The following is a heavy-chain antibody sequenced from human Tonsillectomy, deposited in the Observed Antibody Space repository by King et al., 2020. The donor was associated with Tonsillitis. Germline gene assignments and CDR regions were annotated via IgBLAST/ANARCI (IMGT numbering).Heavy chain of an antibody. Sequence: GQLVQSGAEVKKPGSSVKVSCKASGGTFSSYAISWVRQAPGQGLQWMGSIIPILSIATYAQNFQGRVTITADKSTSTAYMERRSLRSEDTAVYYCAWDVNTHHRGLIITDLDFWGQGTLVTVSS. CDR2: IIPILSIA. D-gene: IGHD3-10*01. V-gene: IGHV1-69*09. CDR3: AWDVNTHHRGLIITDLDF. CDR1: GGTFSSYA. J-gene: IGHJ4*02.